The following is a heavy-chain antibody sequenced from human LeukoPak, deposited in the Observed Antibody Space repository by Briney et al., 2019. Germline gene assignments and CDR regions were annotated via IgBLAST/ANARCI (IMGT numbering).Heavy chain of an antibody. Sequence: GGSLRLSCAASGLTFSGSAMHWVRQASGKGLEWVGRIRSKANSYVSAYAASVKGSFTISRDDTKNRAYLQMNSLKAEDTAVYYCTSLPAAMPYYYYYMDVWGKGTTVTVSS. J-gene: IGHJ6*03. V-gene: IGHV3-73*01. D-gene: IGHD2-2*01. CDR2: IRSKANSYVS. CDR3: TSLPAAMPYYYYYMDV. CDR1: GLTFSGSA.